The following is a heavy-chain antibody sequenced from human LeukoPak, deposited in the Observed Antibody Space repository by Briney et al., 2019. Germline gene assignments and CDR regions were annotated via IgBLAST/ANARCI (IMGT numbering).Heavy chain of an antibody. Sequence: PGGSLRLSCAASGFTFSSYSMNWVRQAPGKGLEWVSSISSSSSYIYYADSVKGRFTISRDNAKNSLYLQMNSLRAEDTAVYYCAIYYDSSGYYFEDVAYFDYWGQGTLVTVSS. CDR1: GFTFSSYS. CDR3: AIYYDSSGYYFEDVAYFDY. J-gene: IGHJ4*02. V-gene: IGHV3-21*01. CDR2: ISSSSSYI. D-gene: IGHD3-22*01.